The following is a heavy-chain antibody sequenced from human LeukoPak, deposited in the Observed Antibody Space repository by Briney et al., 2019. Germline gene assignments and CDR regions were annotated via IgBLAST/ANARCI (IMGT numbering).Heavy chain of an antibody. V-gene: IGHV3-74*01. D-gene: IGHD6-19*01. CDR2: INSDGSST. Sequence: GGSLRLSCAASGFTFDDYGMSWVRQAPGKGLVWVSRINSDGSSTSYADSVKGRFTISRDNAKNTLYLQMNSLRAEDTAVYYCEREMGSSGWSDYWGRGTLVTVPS. J-gene: IGHJ4*02. CDR3: EREMGSSGWSDY. CDR1: GFTFDDYG.